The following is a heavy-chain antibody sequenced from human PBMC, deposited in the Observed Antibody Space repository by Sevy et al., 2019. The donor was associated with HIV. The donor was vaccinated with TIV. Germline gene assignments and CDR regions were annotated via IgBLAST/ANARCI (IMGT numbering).Heavy chain of an antibody. CDR1: GFTFTEFV. D-gene: IGHD3-22*01. Sequence: GGSLRLSCAASGFTFTEFVMSWVRQAPGKGLEWVSTINSGGGSTYYADSVKGRFTISRDNSQNTLDLQMNSLRAEDTAVYYTVKDVVWGYYDSSGYSDHWGQGTLVTVSS. J-gene: IGHJ4*02. CDR2: INSGGGST. V-gene: IGHV3-23*01. CDR3: VKDVVWGYYDSSGYSDH.